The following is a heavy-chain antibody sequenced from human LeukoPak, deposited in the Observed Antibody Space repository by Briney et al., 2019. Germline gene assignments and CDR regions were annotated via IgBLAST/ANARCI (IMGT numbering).Heavy chain of an antibody. CDR2: ICYSGST. CDR3: AIHEDRNGYFDH. CDR1: GGSISSSYYC. Sequence: SETLSLTCTVSGGSISSSYYCWGWIRQPPGQGLEWIGPICYSGSTYYNPSLKSRVTISVDTSKNQCSLKLSAVTASDTAVYYCAIHEDRNGYFDHWGQGTLVTVSS. J-gene: IGHJ4*02. V-gene: IGHV4-39*01.